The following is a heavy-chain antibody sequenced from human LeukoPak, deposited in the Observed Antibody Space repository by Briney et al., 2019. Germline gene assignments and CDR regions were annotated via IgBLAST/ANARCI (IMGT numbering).Heavy chain of an antibody. CDR3: ARHYGP. D-gene: IGHD3-10*01. Sequence: SETLSLTCAVYGGSFSGYYWSWIRQPPGKGLEWIGYIYYSRSTNYNPSLKSRVTISVDTSKNQFSLKLNSVTAADTAVYYCARHYGPWGQGTLVTVSS. V-gene: IGHV4-59*08. CDR2: IYYSRST. J-gene: IGHJ5*02. CDR1: GGSFSGYY.